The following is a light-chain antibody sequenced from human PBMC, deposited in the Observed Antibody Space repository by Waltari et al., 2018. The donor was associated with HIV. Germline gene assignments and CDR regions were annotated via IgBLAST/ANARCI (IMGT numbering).Light chain of an antibody. J-gene: IGLJ3*02. CDR3: VLYMGGGVWV. CDR1: SGSVSTSYY. CDR2: STN. Sequence: QTVVTQEPSFSVSPGGTVTLTCGLSSGSVSTSYYPSWYQQTPGQAPRTLIHSTNSRSSGVPDRFSGSILGNKAALTITGAQARDESDYYCVLYMGGGVWVFGGGTKLTVL. V-gene: IGLV8-61*01.